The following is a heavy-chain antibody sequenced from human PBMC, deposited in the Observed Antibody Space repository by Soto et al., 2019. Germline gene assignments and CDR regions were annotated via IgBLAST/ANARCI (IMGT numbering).Heavy chain of an antibody. J-gene: IGHJ6*02. CDR2: IYYSGST. V-gene: IGHV4-61*01. CDR3: AADRKPLTLYYYDYYGMDV. Sequence: PSETLSLTCTVSGSSVSSGSYYWSWIRQPPGKGLEWIGYIYYSGSTNYNPSLKSRVTISVDTSKNQFSLKLSSVTAADTAVYYCAADRKPLTLYYYDYYGMDVWGQGTTVTVSS. CDR1: GSSVSSGSYY. D-gene: IGHD3-16*02.